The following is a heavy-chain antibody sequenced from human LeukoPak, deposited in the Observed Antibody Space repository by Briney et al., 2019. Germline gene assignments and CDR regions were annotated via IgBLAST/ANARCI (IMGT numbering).Heavy chain of an antibody. Sequence: SAWDSCKPSGGTLSTSAISCVRQAPGQGLERMGEIVPRFGTAIYAKKFQGRVTITTDDSTSIVYMELSSLTSEDGAVYYCARVPDLSWQNFYYYRDVWGKGTTVSVS. J-gene: IGHJ6*03. V-gene: IGHV1-69*05. D-gene: IGHD6-13*01. CDR1: GGTLSTSA. CDR2: IVPRFGTA. CDR3: ARVPDLSWQNFYYYRDV.